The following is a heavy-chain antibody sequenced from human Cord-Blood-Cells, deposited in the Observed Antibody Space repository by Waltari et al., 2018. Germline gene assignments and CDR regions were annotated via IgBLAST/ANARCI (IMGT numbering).Heavy chain of an antibody. Sequence: EVQLVESGGGLVQPGRSLRLSCTASGFTFGDYAMSWVRQAPGKGLEWVSFIRSKAYGGTTEYAASVKGRFTISRDDSKSIAYLQMNSLKTEDTAVYYCMLGQLVLDYWGQGTLVTVSS. J-gene: IGHJ4*02. V-gene: IGHV3-49*04. CDR2: IRSKAYGGTT. CDR1: GFTFGDYA. CDR3: MLGQLVLDY. D-gene: IGHD6-6*01.